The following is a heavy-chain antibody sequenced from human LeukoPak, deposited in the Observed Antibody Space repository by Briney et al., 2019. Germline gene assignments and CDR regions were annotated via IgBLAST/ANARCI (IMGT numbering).Heavy chain of an antibody. CDR3: ARGPIAVAGTPLDY. CDR2: INPILGIT. V-gene: IGHV1-69*04. Sequence: GASVKVSCKASRDTFSNYDISWVRQAPGQGLEWMGKINPILGITHYSQKFQGRVTITRDTSASTAYMELSSLRSEDTAVYYCARGPIAVAGTPLDYWGQGTLVTVSS. D-gene: IGHD6-19*01. CDR1: RDTFSNYD. J-gene: IGHJ4*02.